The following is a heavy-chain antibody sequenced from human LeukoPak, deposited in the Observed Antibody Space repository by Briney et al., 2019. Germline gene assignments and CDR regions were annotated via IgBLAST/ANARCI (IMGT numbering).Heavy chain of an antibody. CDR1: GYTFTSYS. CDR3: ARDYYDSSGRRTLRPFAY. D-gene: IGHD3-22*01. V-gene: IGHV1-18*01. J-gene: IGHJ4*02. Sequence: ASVKVSCKDSGYTFTSYSIRWVRQAPGQGLEWMEWISAYNGNTNYAQKLQGRVTMTTDTSTSTAYTELRSLRSDDSAVYYCARDYYDSSGRRTLRPFAYWGQWTLVTVSS. CDR2: ISAYNGNT.